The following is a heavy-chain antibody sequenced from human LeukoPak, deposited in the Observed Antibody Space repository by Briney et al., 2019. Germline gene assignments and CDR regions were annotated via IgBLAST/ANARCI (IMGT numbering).Heavy chain of an antibody. CDR2: IRYDGSNK. CDR3: AKVLFWGDPEAFDI. D-gene: IGHD3-3*01. J-gene: IGHJ3*02. CDR1: GFTFNNYG. V-gene: IGHV3-30*02. Sequence: PGGSLRLSCAASGFTFNNYGMHWVRQAPGKGLEWVAFIRYDGSNKYYADSVKGRFTISRDNSKNTLYLQMNSLRAEDTAVYYCAKVLFWGDPEAFDIWGQGTMVTVSS.